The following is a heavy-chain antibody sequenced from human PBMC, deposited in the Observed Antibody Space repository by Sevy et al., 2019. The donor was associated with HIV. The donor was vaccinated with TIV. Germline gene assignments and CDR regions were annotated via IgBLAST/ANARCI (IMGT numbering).Heavy chain of an antibody. V-gene: IGHV4-59*08. CDR3: ARRNDFGI. Sequence: SETLSLTCTVSGGSINSDHWNWIRQPPGKGLEWIGYVYYTGGTNYNPSLKNRITISVDRTKNQFSLKLTSVTAADTAVYYCARRNDFGIWGQGTMVTSSS. CDR1: GGSINSDH. CDR2: VYYTGGT. J-gene: IGHJ3*02.